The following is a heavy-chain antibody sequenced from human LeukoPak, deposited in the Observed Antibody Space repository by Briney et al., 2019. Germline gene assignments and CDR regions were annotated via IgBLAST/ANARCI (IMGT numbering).Heavy chain of an antibody. J-gene: IGHJ4*02. V-gene: IGHV1-69*04. Sequence: SVKVSCKASGGTFSSYAISWVRQAPGQGLEWMGRIIPILGIANYAQKFQGRVTITADKSTSTAYMELISLRSEDTAVYYCASRPGQQLGYYFDYWGQGTLVTVSS. D-gene: IGHD6-13*01. CDR3: ASRPGQQLGYYFDY. CDR2: IIPILGIA. CDR1: GGTFSSYA.